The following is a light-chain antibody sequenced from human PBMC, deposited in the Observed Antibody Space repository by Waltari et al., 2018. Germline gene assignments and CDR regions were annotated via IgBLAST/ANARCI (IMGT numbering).Light chain of an antibody. CDR1: ENALRY. J-gene: IGKJ1*01. V-gene: IGKV1-5*03. CDR3: QQYNEYPWT. CDR2: RAA. Sequence: DIQMTQSPSTLSASLGDTGTITCRSSENALRYLAWYQQRPGKAPKLLIYRAANLEIGVSSRFSGRGSGTDFTLTINNLQPDDFATYYCQQYNEYPWTFGQGTKVEIK.